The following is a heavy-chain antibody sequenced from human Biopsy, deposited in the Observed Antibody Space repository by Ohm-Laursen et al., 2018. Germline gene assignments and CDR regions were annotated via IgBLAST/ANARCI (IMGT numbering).Heavy chain of an antibody. V-gene: IGHV4-61*01. Sequence: PSDTLSLTCTVSGDSVSSGSFYWTWIRQPPGQGLEYIGYIYDRGSIANYNPSLESRVTMSVDMPKNQFSLKLSSVTAADTAIYYCARGMRSSGWPYFDSWGQGTLVTVSS. D-gene: IGHD6-19*01. CDR1: GDSVSSGSFY. CDR2: IYDRGSIA. CDR3: ARGMRSSGWPYFDS. J-gene: IGHJ4*02.